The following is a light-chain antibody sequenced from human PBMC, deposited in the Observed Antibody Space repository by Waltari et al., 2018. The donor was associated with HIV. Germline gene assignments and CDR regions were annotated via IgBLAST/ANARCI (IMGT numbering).Light chain of an antibody. V-gene: IGLV4-69*01. CDR1: SEPSSYA. J-gene: IGLJ3*02. CDR2: LNGDGSL. CDR3: QTWGTGIVV. Sequence: HLVLTQSPSASASLGAPVKVTCNRSSEPSSYAIAWHTHPPETCPRYLMKLNGDGSLDRGDGIPGRFSGSSSGSERYLIISRLQSDDEADYYCQTWGTGIVVFGGGTKLTVL.